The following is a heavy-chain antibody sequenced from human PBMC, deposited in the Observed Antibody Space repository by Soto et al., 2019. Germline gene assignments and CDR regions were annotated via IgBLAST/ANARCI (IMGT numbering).Heavy chain of an antibody. CDR3: ARDPGVRGGGWFDP. CDR2: ISSSSSYI. CDR1: GFTFSSYS. Sequence: PGGSLRLSCAASGFTFSSYSMNWVRQAPGKGLEWVSSISSSSSYIYYADSVKGRFTISRDNAKNSLYLQMNSLRAEDTAVYYCARDPGVRGGGWFDPWGQGTLVTVSS. J-gene: IGHJ5*02. V-gene: IGHV3-21*01. D-gene: IGHD3-10*01.